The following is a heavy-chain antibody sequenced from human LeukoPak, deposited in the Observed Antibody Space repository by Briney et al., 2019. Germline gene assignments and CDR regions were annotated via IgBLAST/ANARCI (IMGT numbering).Heavy chain of an antibody. Sequence: GGSLRLSCEASGITFSNTWMSWVRQAPGKGLEWVGRIKSKTNGETTDYAAPVKGRFTISRDDSKSTVYLQMNSLETEDTAVYFCTREGCGATSCYTNDYWGQGTLVTVSS. CDR1: GITFSNTW. V-gene: IGHV3-15*01. J-gene: IGHJ4*02. CDR2: IKSKTNGETT. D-gene: IGHD2-2*02. CDR3: TREGCGATSCYTNDY.